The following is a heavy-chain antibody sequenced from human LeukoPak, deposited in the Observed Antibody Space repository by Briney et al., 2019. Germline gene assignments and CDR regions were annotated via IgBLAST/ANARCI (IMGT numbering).Heavy chain of an antibody. CDR2: FDPEDGET. CDR1: GYTLTELS. Sequence: ASVKVSCKVSGYTLTELSMHWVRQAPGKGLEWVGGFDPEDGETIYAQKFQGRVTMTEDTSTDTAYMELSSLRSEDTAVYYCARMYSSGWYKDYWGQGTLVTVSS. V-gene: IGHV1-24*01. J-gene: IGHJ4*02. CDR3: ARMYSSGWYKDY. D-gene: IGHD6-19*01.